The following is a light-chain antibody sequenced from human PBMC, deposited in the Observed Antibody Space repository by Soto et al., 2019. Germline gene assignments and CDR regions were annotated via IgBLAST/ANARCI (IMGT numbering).Light chain of an antibody. J-gene: IGKJ2*01. Sequence: DIQMTQSPSSLSASVGDRVTITCLASQRISSYLDCYQQKPGKAPKLLMYGASNLPSGVPSRLSGGGFGTDYTRTISSLHPEDFETDDCQQSYSPPQTFGQGTKLEIK. CDR1: QRISSY. CDR2: GAS. V-gene: IGKV1-39*01. CDR3: QQSYSPPQT.